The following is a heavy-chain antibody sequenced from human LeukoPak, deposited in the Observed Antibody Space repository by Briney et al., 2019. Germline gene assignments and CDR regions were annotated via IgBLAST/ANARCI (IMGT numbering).Heavy chain of an antibody. CDR2: IYYSKNT. V-gene: IGHV4-39*07. CDR1: GGSISSSSAY. D-gene: IGHD1-26*01. CDR3: ARDKLWFSGP. Sequence: PSETLSLTCTVSGGSISSSSAYWGWIRQPPGKGLEWIGSIYYSKNTYYNPSLKSRVTISADTSKNQFSLILSSVTAADTAVYYCARDKLWFSGPWGQGTLVTVSS. J-gene: IGHJ5*02.